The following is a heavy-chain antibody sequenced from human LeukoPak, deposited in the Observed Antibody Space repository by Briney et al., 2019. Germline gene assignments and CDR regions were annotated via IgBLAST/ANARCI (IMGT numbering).Heavy chain of an antibody. CDR1: GYTFTGYY. J-gene: IGHJ4*02. CDR3: AREGWDQRDTAAFDR. CDR2: INPNSGGT. V-gene: IGHV1-2*02. Sequence: ASVTVSCTASGYTFTGYYMHWVRQAPGQGLEWMGWINPNSGGTNYAQKFQGRVTMTRDTSISAVYMELSRLGPDDTAVYYCAREGWDQRDTAAFDRWGQGTLVTVSS. D-gene: IGHD6-19*01.